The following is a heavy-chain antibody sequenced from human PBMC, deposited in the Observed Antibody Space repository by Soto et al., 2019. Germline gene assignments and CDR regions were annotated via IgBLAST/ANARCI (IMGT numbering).Heavy chain of an antibody. CDR1: GFSFSNYA. V-gene: IGHV3-23*01. CDR3: TKEHSNYPDNWFDP. J-gene: IGHJ5*02. CDR2: IDSGGGST. D-gene: IGHD4-4*01. Sequence: EVQLLVSGGGSVQPGGSLRLSCAASGFSFSNYAMSWVRQAPGKGLEWVSAIDSGGGSTYYAASVKGRFSISRDNSMNTLYLQINSLRAEDTAIYYCTKEHSNYPDNWFDPWGQGTLVTVSS.